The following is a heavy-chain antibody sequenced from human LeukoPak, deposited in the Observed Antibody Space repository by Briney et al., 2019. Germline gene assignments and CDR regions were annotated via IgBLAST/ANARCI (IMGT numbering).Heavy chain of an antibody. D-gene: IGHD2-21*02. CDR3: ARLSRLLRGKSDP. Sequence: PSETLSLTCAVYGGSFSGYYWSWIRQPPGKGLEWIGEINHSGSTNYNPSLKSRVTISVDTSKNQFSLKLSSVTAADTAVYYCARLSRLLRGKSDPWGQGTLVTVSS. V-gene: IGHV4-34*01. J-gene: IGHJ5*02. CDR2: INHSGST. CDR1: GGSFSGYY.